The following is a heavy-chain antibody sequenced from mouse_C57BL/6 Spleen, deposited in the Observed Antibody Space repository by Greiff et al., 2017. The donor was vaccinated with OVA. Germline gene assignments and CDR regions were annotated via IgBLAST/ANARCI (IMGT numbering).Heavy chain of an antibody. CDR1: GYTFTDYE. CDR2: IDPETGGT. J-gene: IGHJ1*03. D-gene: IGHD1-1*01. V-gene: IGHV1-15*01. CDR3: TRSPYYYGTPNWYFDV. Sequence: QVQLQQSGAELVRPGASVTLSCKASGYTFTDYEMHWVKQTPVHGLEWIGAIDPETGGTAYNQKFKGKAILTADKSSSTAYMELRSLTSEDSAVYYCTRSPYYYGTPNWYFDVWGTGTTVTVSS.